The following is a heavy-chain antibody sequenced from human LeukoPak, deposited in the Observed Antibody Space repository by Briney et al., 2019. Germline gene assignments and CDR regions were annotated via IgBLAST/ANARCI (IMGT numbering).Heavy chain of an antibody. D-gene: IGHD3-3*01. J-gene: IGHJ4*02. CDR3: ARHSRVFGVVIGEGGFDY. CDR2: IYPGDSDT. Sequence: GESLKISCKGSGYSFTSYWIGWVRQMPGKGLEWMGIIYPGDSDTRYSPSFQGQVTISADKSISTAYLQWSSLKASDTAMYYCARHSRVFGVVIGEGGFDYWGQGTLVTVSS. V-gene: IGHV5-51*01. CDR1: GYSFTSYW.